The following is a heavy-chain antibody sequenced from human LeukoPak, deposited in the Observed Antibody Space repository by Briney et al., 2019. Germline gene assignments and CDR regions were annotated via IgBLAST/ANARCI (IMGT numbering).Heavy chain of an antibody. D-gene: IGHD6-13*01. Sequence: PGGSLRLSCAASGFTFDDYAMHWVRQAPGKGLEWVLGISWNSGSIGYADSVKGRFTISRDNAKNSLYLQMNSLRAEDTALYYCAKDMEVYSSSWAGGWGQGTLVTVSS. CDR1: GFTFDDYA. CDR2: ISWNSGSI. CDR3: AKDMEVYSSSWAGG. V-gene: IGHV3-9*01. J-gene: IGHJ4*02.